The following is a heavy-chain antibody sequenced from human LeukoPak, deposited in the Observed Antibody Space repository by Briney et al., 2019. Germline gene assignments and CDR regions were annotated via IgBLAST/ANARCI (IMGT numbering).Heavy chain of an antibody. CDR1: GGSINSYY. V-gene: IGHV4-59*01. Sequence: SETLSLTXTVSGGSINSYYWSWIRQPPGKGLERIGYLYYTGSSNYNPSLKSRVTISLDTSKNQFSLRLSSVTAADTAVYYCAIGHPYSFWSGYHSWFDPWGQGTLVTVSS. CDR3: AIGHPYSFWSGYHSWFDP. CDR2: LYYTGSS. D-gene: IGHD3-3*01. J-gene: IGHJ5*02.